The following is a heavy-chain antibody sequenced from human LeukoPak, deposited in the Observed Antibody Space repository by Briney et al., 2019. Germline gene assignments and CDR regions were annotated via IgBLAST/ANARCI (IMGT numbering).Heavy chain of an antibody. CDR1: GFTFTDYS. J-gene: IGHJ6*02. CDR3: ARAVDIVVVARATRGYYGMDV. Sequence: GGSPRLSCAASGFTFTDYSMNWVRQAPGKGLEWVASISTTSTYKYYADSLKGRFTISRDNAKNSLYLQVSSLRVEDTAVYYCARAVDIVVVARATRGYYGMDVWGQGTTVTVSS. CDR2: ISTTSTYK. D-gene: IGHD2-15*01. V-gene: IGHV3-21*01.